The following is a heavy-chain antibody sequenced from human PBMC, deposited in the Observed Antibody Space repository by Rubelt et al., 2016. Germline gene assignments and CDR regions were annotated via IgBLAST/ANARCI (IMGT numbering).Heavy chain of an antibody. Sequence: QVQLQQWGAGLLKPSETLSLTCAVYGGSFSGYYWSWIRQPPGKGLEWIGEINHSGSTNYNPYLRTRSTISVDAAKNQFFRMLSALTAADTAVYCGARDSGQLLVYGMDVWGQGTTVTVSS. CDR2: INHSGST. CDR1: GGSFSGYY. J-gene: IGHJ6*02. CDR3: ARDSGQLLVYGMDV. V-gene: IGHV4-34*01. D-gene: IGHD2-2*01.